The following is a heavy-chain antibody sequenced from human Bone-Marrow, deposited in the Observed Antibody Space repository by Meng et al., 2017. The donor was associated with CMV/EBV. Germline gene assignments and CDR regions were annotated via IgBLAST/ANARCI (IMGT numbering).Heavy chain of an antibody. J-gene: IGHJ6*02. CDR2: MNPNSGNT. V-gene: IGHV1-8*01. Sequence: ASVKVSCKASGYTFTSYDINWVRQATGQGLEWMGWMNPNSGNTGYAQKFQGRVTMTRNTSISTAYMELSSLGSEDTAVYYCARGSGAGGLRYYYGMDGCGQGTTVTVSS. CDR3: ARGSGAGGLRYYYGMDG. D-gene: IGHD3-16*01. CDR1: GYTFTSYD.